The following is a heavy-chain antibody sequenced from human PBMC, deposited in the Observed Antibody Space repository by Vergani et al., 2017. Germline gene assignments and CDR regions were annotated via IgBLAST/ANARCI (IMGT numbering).Heavy chain of an antibody. V-gene: IGHV3-7*01. CDR1: GFTFSSYW. CDR3: ARVCWRFLEWLPPAFDI. CDR2: IKQDGSEK. J-gene: IGHJ3*02. Sequence: EVQLVESGGGLVQPGGSLRLSCAASGFTFSSYWMSWVRQAPGKGLEWVANIKQDGSEKYYVDSVKGRFTISRDNAKNSLYLQMNSLRAEDTAVYYCARVCWRFLEWLPPAFDIWGQGTMVTVSS. D-gene: IGHD3-3*01.